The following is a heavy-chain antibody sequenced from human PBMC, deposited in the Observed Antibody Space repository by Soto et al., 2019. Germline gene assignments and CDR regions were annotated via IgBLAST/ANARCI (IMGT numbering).Heavy chain of an antibody. J-gene: IGHJ6*02. CDR2: INPNSGGT. D-gene: IGHD2-2*01. CDR3: ARGTPIYDAVVPAAPPGDYYGMDV. V-gene: IGHV1-2*02. Sequence: QVQLVQSGAEVKKPGASVKVSCKASGYTFTGYYMHWVRQAPGQGLEWMGWINPNSGGTNYAQKFQGRVTMTRDTSISTAYMEVSRLRSDDTAGDYCARGTPIYDAVVPAAPPGDYYGMDVWGQGTTVTVSS. CDR1: GYTFTGYY.